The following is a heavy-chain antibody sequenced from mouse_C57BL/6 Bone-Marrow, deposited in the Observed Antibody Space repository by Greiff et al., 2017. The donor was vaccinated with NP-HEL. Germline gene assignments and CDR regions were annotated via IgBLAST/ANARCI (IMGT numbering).Heavy chain of an antibody. Sequence: VQLQQSGAELVRPGASVKLSCTASGFNIKDDYMHWVKQRPERGLEWIGWIDPDSGDTEFASKFQGKATLTADKSSNTAYLQLSSLTSDDTAVYYCTTDSSGVRTDAMDDWGQGTSVTVST. CDR2: IDPDSGDT. D-gene: IGHD3-2*02. CDR1: GFNIKDDY. CDR3: TTDSSGVRTDAMDD. J-gene: IGHJ4*01. V-gene: IGHV14-4*01.